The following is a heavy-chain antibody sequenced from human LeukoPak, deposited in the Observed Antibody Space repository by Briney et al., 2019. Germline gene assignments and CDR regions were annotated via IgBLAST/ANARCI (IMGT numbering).Heavy chain of an antibody. CDR2: INAGNGNT. CDR1: GYTFTSYA. Sequence: ASVKVSCKASGYTFTSYAMHWVRQAPGQRLEWMGWINAGNGNTKYSQEFQGRVTITRDTSASTAYMELSSLRSEDMAVYYCARDYSSKLGAYYYYMDVWGKGTTVTVSS. J-gene: IGHJ6*03. V-gene: IGHV1-3*03. D-gene: IGHD6-13*01. CDR3: ARDYSSKLGAYYYYMDV.